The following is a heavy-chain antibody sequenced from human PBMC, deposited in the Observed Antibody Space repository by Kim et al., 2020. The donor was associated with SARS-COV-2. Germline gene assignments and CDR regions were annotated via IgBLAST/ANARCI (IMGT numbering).Heavy chain of an antibody. J-gene: IGHJ4*02. D-gene: IGHD3-10*01. CDR3: VKDQWYYGSDFDY. CDR1: GFTFSSYA. V-gene: IGHV3-64D*09. CDR2: ISSNGGST. Sequence: GGSLRLSCSASGFTFSSYAMHWVRQAPGKGLEYVSAISSNGGSTYYADSVKGRFTISRDNSKNTLYLQMSSLRAEDTAVYYCVKDQWYYGSDFDYWGQGTLVTVSS.